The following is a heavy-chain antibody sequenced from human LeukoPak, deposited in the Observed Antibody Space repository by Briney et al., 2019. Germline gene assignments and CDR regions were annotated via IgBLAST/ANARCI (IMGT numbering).Heavy chain of an antibody. CDR1: GYTFTGYY. V-gene: IGHV1-2*02. D-gene: IGHD3-16*01. CDR3: ARDLPRENSYAYGFSFDP. CDR2: INPNSGGT. J-gene: IGHJ5*02. Sequence: ASVKVSCKASGYTFTGYYMHWVRQAPGQGLEWMGWINPNSGGTNYAQKFQGRVTMTRDTSISTAYMELSRLRSDDTAGYYCARDLPRENSYAYGFSFDPWGQGTMVTVSS.